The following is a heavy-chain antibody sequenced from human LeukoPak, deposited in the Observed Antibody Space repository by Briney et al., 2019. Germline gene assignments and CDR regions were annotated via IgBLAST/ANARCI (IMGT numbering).Heavy chain of an antibody. CDR3: ARGRLVVVAATPSPNYYYYYMDV. J-gene: IGHJ6*03. CDR2: MNPNSGNT. Sequence: ASVKVSCKASGYTFTSYDINWVRQATGQGLEWMGWMNPNSGNTGYAQKFQGRVTITRNTSISTAYMELSSLRSEDTAVYYCARGRLVVVAATPSPNYYYYYMDVWGKGTTVTISS. CDR1: GYTFTSYD. D-gene: IGHD2-15*01. V-gene: IGHV1-8*03.